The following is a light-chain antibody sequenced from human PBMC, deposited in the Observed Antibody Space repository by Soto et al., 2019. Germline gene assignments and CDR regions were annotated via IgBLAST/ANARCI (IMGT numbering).Light chain of an antibody. J-gene: IGKJ1*01. CDR2: WAS. CDR3: QQYYSTPWT. Sequence: DIVLTQSPDSLAVSLGERATINCKSSQRVLYSSNNKNYLDWYQQKPGQPPKLLIYWASTRESGVPDRFSGSGSGTDFTLTISSLQAEDVAVYYCQQYYSTPWTFGQGTKVDIK. CDR1: QRVLYSSNNKNY. V-gene: IGKV4-1*01.